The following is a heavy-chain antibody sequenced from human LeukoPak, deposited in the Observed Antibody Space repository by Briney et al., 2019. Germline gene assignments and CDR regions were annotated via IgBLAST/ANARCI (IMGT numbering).Heavy chain of an antibody. CDR1: GFDFSSYA. CDR3: ARGGADSGDYVHFDR. CDR2: ISYDGSNK. D-gene: IGHD4-17*01. Sequence: QAGGSLRLSCAASGFDFSSYAMHWVRQAPGKGLEGVAVISYDGSNKYYADSVKGRFTISRDNSKNTLYLQMNSMRAEDTAVYYCARGGADSGDYVHFDRWGLGTLVTVSS. J-gene: IGHJ4*02. V-gene: IGHV3-30*01.